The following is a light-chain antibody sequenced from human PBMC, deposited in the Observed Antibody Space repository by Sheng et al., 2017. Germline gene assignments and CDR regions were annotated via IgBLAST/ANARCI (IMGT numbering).Light chain of an antibody. J-gene: IGKJ1*01. CDR2: AAS. V-gene: IGKV1-27*01. Sequence: DIVMTQSPSSLSASIGDRVTITCRASQGISKYLAWYQQKPGKAPNLLIYAASTLQSGVPSRFSGSGSGTDFTLTISSLQPEDVATYYCQKYDSVPRTFGQGTKVEIK. CDR3: QKYDSVPRT. CDR1: QGISKY.